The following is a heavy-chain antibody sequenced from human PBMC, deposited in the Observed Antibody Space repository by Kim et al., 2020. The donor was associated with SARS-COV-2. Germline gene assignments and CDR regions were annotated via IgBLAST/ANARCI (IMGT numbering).Heavy chain of an antibody. CDR3: ARGGYCSGGSCYYGMDV. CDR1: GYTFTSYY. J-gene: IGHJ6*02. D-gene: IGHD2-15*01. CDR2: INPSGGST. Sequence: ASVKVSCKASGYTFTSYYMHWVRQAPGQGLEWMGIINPSGGSTSYAQKFQGRVTMTRDTSTSTVYMELSSLRSEDTAVYYCARGGYCSGGSCYYGMDVWGQGTTVTVSS. V-gene: IGHV1-46*01.